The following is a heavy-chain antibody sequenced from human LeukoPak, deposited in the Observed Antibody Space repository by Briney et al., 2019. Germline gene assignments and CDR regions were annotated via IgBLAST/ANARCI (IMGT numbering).Heavy chain of an antibody. Sequence: GGSLRLSCVASGFRFSDFAMSWVRQAPGKGLEWVSGISDSGRATYYTDSVKGRCTISRDNSKNTVNLQLNNVRAEGTALYFCARHDSFIPFWGQGMQVTVSS. CDR1: GFRFSDFA. V-gene: IGHV3-23*01. D-gene: IGHD5-18*01. CDR3: ARHDSFIPF. CDR2: ISDSGRAT. J-gene: IGHJ4*02.